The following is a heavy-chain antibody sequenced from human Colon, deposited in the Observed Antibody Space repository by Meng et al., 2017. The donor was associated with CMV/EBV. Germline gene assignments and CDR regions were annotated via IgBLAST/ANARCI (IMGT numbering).Heavy chain of an antibody. Sequence: GESLKISCVGSEFTFSSYAMSWVRQAPGKGLEWVSAISGGGTTTFYADSVKGRYTISRDNSKNTLYLQVDSLRGEDTAGYYCAKGSEDFDFWSSSDWGQGTLVTVSS. CDR1: EFTFSSYA. J-gene: IGHJ4*02. CDR2: ISGGGTTT. D-gene: IGHD3-3*01. V-gene: IGHV3-23*01. CDR3: AKGSEDFDFWSSSD.